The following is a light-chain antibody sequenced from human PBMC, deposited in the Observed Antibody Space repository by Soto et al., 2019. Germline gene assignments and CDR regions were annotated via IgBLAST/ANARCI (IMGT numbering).Light chain of an antibody. CDR2: DAS. CDR1: QSVSNY. Sequence: DIVVTQSPATLSLSPGERVTLSCRASQSVSNYLAWYQQKPGQAPRLLIYDASKRATGIPARFSGRWSGTDFTLTISSLEPEDFAVYYCQQRSDWPLTFGGGTKVDIK. CDR3: QQRSDWPLT. J-gene: IGKJ4*01. V-gene: IGKV3-11*01.